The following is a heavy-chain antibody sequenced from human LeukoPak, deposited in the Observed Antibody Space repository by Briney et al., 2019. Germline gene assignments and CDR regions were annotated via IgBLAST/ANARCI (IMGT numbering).Heavy chain of an antibody. CDR2: ISSSSSYT. D-gene: IGHD4-23*01. CDR1: GFTFSSYS. Sequence: GGSLRLSCAASGFTFSSYSMNWVRQAPGKGLEWVSSISSSSSYTYYADSVKGRFTISRDNAKNSLYLQMNSLRAEDTAVYYCARGSNRYYGGNPEVRYWGQGTLVTVSS. J-gene: IGHJ4*02. CDR3: ARGSNRYYGGNPEVRY. V-gene: IGHV3-21*01.